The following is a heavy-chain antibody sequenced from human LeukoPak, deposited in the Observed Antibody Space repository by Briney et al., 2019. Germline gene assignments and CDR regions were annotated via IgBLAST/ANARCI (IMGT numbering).Heavy chain of an antibody. Sequence: GGSLRLSCAAPGFTLCNLLMSWVRHAPGEGGGWGGHIRQDGSKIYYVDSVKGRFTISRDNAKNSLYLQMNNLRAEDTAVYYCATTQLRHEDYYYYMDGWAKGPRSPSP. CDR2: IRQDGSKI. CDR3: ATTQLRHEDYYYYMDG. CDR1: GFTLCNLL. D-gene: IGHD1-1*01. V-gene: IGHV3-7*01. J-gene: IGHJ6*03.